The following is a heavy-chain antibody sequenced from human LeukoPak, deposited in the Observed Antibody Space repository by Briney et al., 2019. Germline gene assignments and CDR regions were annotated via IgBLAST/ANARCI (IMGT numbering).Heavy chain of an antibody. Sequence: PSQTLSLTRTVSGGSISSGGYYWSWIRQHPGKGLEWIGYIYYSGSTYYNPSLKSRVTISVDTSKNQFSLKLSSVTAADTAVYYCARDRFSPYYDFWSGYGAFDIWGQGTMVTVSS. V-gene: IGHV4-31*03. CDR3: ARDRFSPYYDFWSGYGAFDI. J-gene: IGHJ3*02. CDR1: GGSISSGGYY. CDR2: IYYSGST. D-gene: IGHD3-3*01.